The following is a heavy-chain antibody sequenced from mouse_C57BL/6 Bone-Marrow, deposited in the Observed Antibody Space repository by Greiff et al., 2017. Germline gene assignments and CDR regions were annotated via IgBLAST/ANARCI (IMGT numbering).Heavy chain of an antibody. V-gene: IGHV2-5*01. D-gene: IGHD2-3*01. J-gene: IGHJ3*01. CDR1: GFSLTSYG. CDR3: AKNCDGYHGGSWFAY. CDR2: IWSGGST. Sequence: VQLQQSGPGLVQPSQSLSITCTVSGFSLTSYGVHWVRQSPGKGLEWLGVIWSGGSTDYNAAFMSRLSITKDNSKSQVFFKMNSLQADDTAIYYCAKNCDGYHGGSWFAYWGQGTLVTVSA.